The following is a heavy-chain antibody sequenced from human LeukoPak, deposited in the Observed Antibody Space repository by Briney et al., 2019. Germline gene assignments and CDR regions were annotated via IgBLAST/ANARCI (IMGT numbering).Heavy chain of an antibody. Sequence: GGTLRLSCAASGFTFSSAWMSWVRQAPGQGLEWLGRIKTKTDGGTTDYAAPVKGRFTISRDDSKDTLYLQMNSLKSDDTAVSYCANIFGGNSHRSDYWGQGTLVTVSS. CDR3: ANIFGGNSHRSDY. CDR1: GFTFSSAW. V-gene: IGHV3-15*01. D-gene: IGHD4-23*01. CDR2: IKTKTDGGTT. J-gene: IGHJ4*02.